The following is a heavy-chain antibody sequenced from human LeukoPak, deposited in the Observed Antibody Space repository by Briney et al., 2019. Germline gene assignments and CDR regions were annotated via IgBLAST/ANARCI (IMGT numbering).Heavy chain of an antibody. D-gene: IGHD6-13*01. CDR2: IRYDGSNK. V-gene: IGHV3-30*02. J-gene: IGHJ4*02. CDR3: AREPTYTSSWYTSCDY. Sequence: GGSLRLSCAASGFTFSSYWMSWVRQAPGKGLEWVAFIRYDGSNKYYADSVKGRFTISRDNSKNTLYLQMNSLRAEDTAVYYCAREPTYTSSWYTSCDYWGQGTLVTVSS. CDR1: GFTFSSYW.